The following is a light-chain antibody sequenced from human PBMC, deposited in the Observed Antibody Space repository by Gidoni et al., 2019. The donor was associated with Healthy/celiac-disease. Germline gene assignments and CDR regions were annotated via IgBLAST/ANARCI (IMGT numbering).Light chain of an antibody. CDR1: KLGDKY. Sequence: SYELTQPPSVSVSPGQTASITCPGDKLGDKYACWYQQKPGQSPVLVIYQDSKRPSGIPERFSGSNSGNTATLTISGTQAMDEADYYCQAWDSRTVVFGGGPKLTVL. J-gene: IGLJ2*01. CDR3: QAWDSRTVV. V-gene: IGLV3-1*01. CDR2: QDS.